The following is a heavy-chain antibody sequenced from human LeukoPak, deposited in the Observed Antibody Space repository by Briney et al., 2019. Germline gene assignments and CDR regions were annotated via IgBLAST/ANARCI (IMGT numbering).Heavy chain of an antibody. J-gene: IGHJ5*02. CDR2: IRYDGSNK. Sequence: GGSLRLSCAASGFTFSSYGMHWVRQAPGKGLEWVAFIRYDGSNKYYAGSVKGRFTISRDNSKNTLYLQMNSLRAEDTAVYYCAKDSEFPEINWFDPWGQGTLVTVSS. CDR3: AKDSEFPEINWFDP. D-gene: IGHD3-10*01. V-gene: IGHV3-30*02. CDR1: GFTFSSYG.